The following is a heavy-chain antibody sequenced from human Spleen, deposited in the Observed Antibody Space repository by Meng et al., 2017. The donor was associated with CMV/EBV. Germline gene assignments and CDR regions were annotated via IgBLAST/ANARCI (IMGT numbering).Heavy chain of an antibody. CDR1: GFTFSSYA. D-gene: IGHD2-2*02. Sequence: GGSLRLSCAASGFTFSSYAMTWVRQAPGKGLVWVSAISGSGGSTYYADSGRGRFTISRDNAKNTLYLQMNCLRAEDTAVYFCAKVGVPVAIRYYFDYWGQGTLVTVSS. CDR2: ISGSGGST. CDR3: AKVGVPVAIRYYFDY. V-gene: IGHV3-23*01. J-gene: IGHJ4*02.